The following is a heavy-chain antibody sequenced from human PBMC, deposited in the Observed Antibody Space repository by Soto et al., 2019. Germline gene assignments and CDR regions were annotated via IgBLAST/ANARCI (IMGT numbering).Heavy chain of an antibody. CDR3: AKDSVGAPPELRYFDWLPVWDY. CDR1: GFTFNTYA. V-gene: IGHV3-23*01. D-gene: IGHD3-9*01. J-gene: IGHJ4*02. CDR2: ISGRSVST. Sequence: GSLRLSCAASGFTFNTYAMNWVRQAPGRGLEWVSSISGRSVSTYYADSVKGRFTISRDNSKNTLYLLMDSLRAEDTAVYYCAKDSVGAPPELRYFDWLPVWDYWGQGTLVTVSS.